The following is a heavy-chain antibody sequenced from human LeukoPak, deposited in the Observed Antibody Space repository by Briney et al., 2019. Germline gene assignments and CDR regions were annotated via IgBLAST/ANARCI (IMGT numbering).Heavy chain of an antibody. J-gene: IGHJ6*02. CDR1: GASISSYY. CDR2: IYYSGST. CDR3: ARERRDGYNYYYYGMDV. V-gene: IGHV4-59*01. Sequence: SETLSLTCTVSGASISSYYWSWIRQPPGKGLEWIGYIYYSGSTNYNPSLKSRVTISVDTSKNQFSLKLSSVTAADTAVYYCARERRDGYNYYYYGMDVWGQGTTVTVSS. D-gene: IGHD5-24*01.